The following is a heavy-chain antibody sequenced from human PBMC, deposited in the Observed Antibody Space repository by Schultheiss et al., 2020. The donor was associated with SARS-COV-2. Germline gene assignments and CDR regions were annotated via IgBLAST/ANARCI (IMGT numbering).Heavy chain of an antibody. J-gene: IGHJ3*02. CDR3: AREGNFGVVNDDAFDI. V-gene: IGHV4-61*01. D-gene: IGHD3-3*01. Sequence: SQTLSLTCTVSGGSISSSSYYWGWIRQPPGKGLEWIGYIYYSGSTNYNPSLKSRVTISVDTSKNQFSLKLSSVTPADTAVYYCAREGNFGVVNDDAFDIWGQGTMVTVSS. CDR1: GGSISSSSYY. CDR2: IYYSGST.